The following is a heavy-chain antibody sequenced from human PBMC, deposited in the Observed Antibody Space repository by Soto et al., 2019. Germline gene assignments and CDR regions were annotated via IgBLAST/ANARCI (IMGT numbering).Heavy chain of an antibody. Sequence: GGSLRLSCATSGLTFSNYAMSWVRQAPGGGLEWVSSMSGSSSTTYYADSVRGRFTISRDRSKNTLYLQMSSLRAEDTALYYCAKNHRRQLPGDIESWGQGTLVTV. D-gene: IGHD2-21*01. CDR3: AKNHRRQLPGDIES. CDR1: GLTFSNYA. J-gene: IGHJ5*01. CDR2: MSGSSSTT. V-gene: IGHV3-23*01.